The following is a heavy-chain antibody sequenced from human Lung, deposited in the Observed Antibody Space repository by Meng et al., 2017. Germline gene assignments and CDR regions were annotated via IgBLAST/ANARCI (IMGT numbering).Heavy chain of an antibody. V-gene: IGHV3-33*01. J-gene: IGHJ4*02. CDR3: ARGGWYSSSSRVDY. D-gene: IGHD6-13*01. CDR2: IWYDGSNK. Sequence: GQWVEAGGGVVQPGRSLRLSCAASGLTFSSHGMHWVRQAPGKGLEWVAVIWYDGSNKYYADSVKGRFTISRDNSKNTLYLQMNSLRAEDTAVYYCARGGWYSSSSRVDYWGQGTLVTVSS. CDR1: GLTFSSHG.